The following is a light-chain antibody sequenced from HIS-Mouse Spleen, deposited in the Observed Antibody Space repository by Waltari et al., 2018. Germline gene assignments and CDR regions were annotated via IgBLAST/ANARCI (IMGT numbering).Light chain of an antibody. J-gene: IGLJ1*01. CDR2: DDS. CDR1: NIGSNS. Sequence: SYVLTQPPSVSVAPGKTARITCGGNNIGSNSVHWYQQKPGQAPVLVVYDDSDRPSGIPERVSGSNSGNTATLTISRVEAGDEADYYCQVWDSSSDHHYVFGTGTKVTVL. V-gene: IGLV3-21*03. CDR3: QVWDSSSDHHYV.